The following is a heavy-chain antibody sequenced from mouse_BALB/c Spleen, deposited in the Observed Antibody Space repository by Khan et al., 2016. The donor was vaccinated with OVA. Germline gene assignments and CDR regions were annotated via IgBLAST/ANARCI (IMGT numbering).Heavy chain of an antibody. D-gene: IGHD1-2*01. CDR3: ARELRLGGFAY. CDR2: IWGDGNT. J-gene: IGHJ3*01. Sequence: QVQLKESGPGLVAPSQNLSITCTVSGFSLTAYGVNWVRQSPGKGLEWLGMIWGDGNTDYNSALKSRLSISKDNSQSQVFLKMNSLQTDDTARYYCARELRLGGFAYWGQGTLVTVSA. V-gene: IGHV2-6-7*01. CDR1: GFSLTAYG.